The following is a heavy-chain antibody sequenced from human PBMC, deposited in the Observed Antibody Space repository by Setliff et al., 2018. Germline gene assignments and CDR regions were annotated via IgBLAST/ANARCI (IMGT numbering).Heavy chain of an antibody. Sequence: SVKVSCKASGGTFSSYAISWVRQAPGQGLEWMGGIIPIFGTANYAQKFQGRATITADESTSTAYMELSSLRSEDTAVYYCARGRDVVGATGGAFDIWGQGTMVTVSS. J-gene: IGHJ3*02. CDR1: GGTFSSYA. CDR2: IIPIFGTA. D-gene: IGHD1-26*01. CDR3: ARGRDVVGATGGAFDI. V-gene: IGHV1-69*13.